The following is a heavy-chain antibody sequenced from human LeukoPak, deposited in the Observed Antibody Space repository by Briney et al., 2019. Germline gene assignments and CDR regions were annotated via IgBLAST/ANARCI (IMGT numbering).Heavy chain of an antibody. J-gene: IGHJ6*02. V-gene: IGHV3-33*08. CDR1: GFTFSSYG. Sequence: PGGSLRLSCAASGFTFSSYGMHWVRQAPGKGLEWVAVIWYDGSNKYYADSVKGRFTISRDNSKNTLYLQMNSLRAEDTAVYYCAREYYYDSSGWLISLEYCYYGMDVWGQGTTVTVSS. CDR2: IWYDGSNK. D-gene: IGHD3-22*01. CDR3: AREYYYDSSGWLISLEYCYYGMDV.